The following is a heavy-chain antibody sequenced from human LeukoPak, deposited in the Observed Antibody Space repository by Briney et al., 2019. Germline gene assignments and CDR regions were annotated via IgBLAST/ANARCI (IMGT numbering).Heavy chain of an antibody. D-gene: IGHD6-19*01. Sequence: ASVKVSCKASGYTFTGYYMHWVRQAPGQGLEWMGWINPNSGGTNYAQKFQGRVTMTRDTSISTAYMELSRLRSDDTAVYYCARVIRSRAPEVAANADFDYWGQGTLVTVSS. CDR2: INPNSGGT. CDR1: GYTFTGYY. V-gene: IGHV1-2*02. CDR3: ARVIRSRAPEVAANADFDY. J-gene: IGHJ4*02.